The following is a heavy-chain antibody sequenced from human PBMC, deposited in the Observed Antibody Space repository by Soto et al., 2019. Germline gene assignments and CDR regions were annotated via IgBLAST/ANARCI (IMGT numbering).Heavy chain of an antibody. J-gene: IGHJ6*02. D-gene: IGHD6-13*01. CDR2: IYPGDSDT. CDR3: ARLYSSSWYPYYYYYGMDV. V-gene: IGHV5-51*01. CDR1: GYSFTSYW. Sequence: GESLKISCKGSGYSFTSYWIGWVRQMPGKGLEWMGIIYPGDSDTRYSPSFQGQVTISADKSISTAYLQWSSLKASDTAMYYWARLYSSSWYPYYYYYGMDVWGQGTTVTVSS.